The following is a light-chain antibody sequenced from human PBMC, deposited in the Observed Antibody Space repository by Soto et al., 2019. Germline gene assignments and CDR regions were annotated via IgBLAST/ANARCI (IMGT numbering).Light chain of an antibody. V-gene: IGKV1-39*01. Sequence: DIQMTQSPFSLSASVGDRVTLTCRASQDISNYLNWLQQKPGKAPKLLIYAASTLQSGVPSRFSGSESGTEFTLTISSLQPEDSATYFCLQSYSFPSTFGPG. CDR1: QDISNY. J-gene: IGKJ3*01. CDR3: LQSYSFPST. CDR2: AAS.